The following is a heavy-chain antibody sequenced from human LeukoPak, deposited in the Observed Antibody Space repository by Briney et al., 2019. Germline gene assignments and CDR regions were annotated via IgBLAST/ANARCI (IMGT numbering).Heavy chain of an antibody. D-gene: IGHD6-19*01. J-gene: IGHJ4*02. CDR3: ARDGSYSSGWYQTFDY. V-gene: IGHV3-7*01. CDR1: GFTFSSYW. CDR2: IKQDGSEK. Sequence: GGSLRLSCAASGFTFSSYWMSWVRQAPGKGLEWVANIKQDGSEKYYVDSVKGRFTISRDNAKNSLYLQMNSLRAEDTAVYYCARDGSYSSGWYQTFDYWGQGTLVTVSS.